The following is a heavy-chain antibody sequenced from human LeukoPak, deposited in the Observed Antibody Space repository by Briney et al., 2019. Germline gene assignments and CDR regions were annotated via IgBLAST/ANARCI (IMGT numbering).Heavy chain of an antibody. CDR2: INHSGST. J-gene: IGHJ4*02. CDR1: GGSFSGYY. D-gene: IGHD5-18*01. Sequence: PSETLSLTCAVYGGSFSGYYWSWIRQPLGKGLEWIGEINHSGSTNYNPSLKSRVTISVDTSKNQFSLKLSSVTAADTAVYYCARNTAMVANDYWGQGTLVTVSS. CDR3: ARNTAMVANDY. V-gene: IGHV4-34*01.